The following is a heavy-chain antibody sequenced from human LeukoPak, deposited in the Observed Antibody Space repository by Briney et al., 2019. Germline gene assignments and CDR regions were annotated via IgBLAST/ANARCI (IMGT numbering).Heavy chain of an antibody. J-gene: IGHJ4*02. CDR3: ARARGTGWSQQE. V-gene: IGHV4-31*03. CDR2: IYYSGTT. D-gene: IGHD1-1*01. Sequence: SQTLSLTCTVSGGPISSGDFYGSWIRQHPGKGLEWIGYIYYSGTTYYSPSLKSRVTISLDTTKNQFSLKLSSVTAADTAVYYCARARGTGWSQQEWGQGTLVTVSS. CDR1: GGPISSGDFY.